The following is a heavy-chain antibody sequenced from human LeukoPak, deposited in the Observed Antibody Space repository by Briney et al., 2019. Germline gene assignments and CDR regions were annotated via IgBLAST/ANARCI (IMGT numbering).Heavy chain of an antibody. CDR2: ISSSGSTI. CDR1: GFTFSDYY. D-gene: IGHD3-3*01. V-gene: IGHV3-11*01. CDR3: AKRVPLTALDS. Sequence: GGSLRLSCAASGFTFSDYYMSWIRQAPGKGLEWVSYISSSGSTIYYADTVRGRFDISRDNSKNRLFLQMNSLRVEDSGVYYCAKRVPLTALDSWGQGTLVTVSS. J-gene: IGHJ5*01.